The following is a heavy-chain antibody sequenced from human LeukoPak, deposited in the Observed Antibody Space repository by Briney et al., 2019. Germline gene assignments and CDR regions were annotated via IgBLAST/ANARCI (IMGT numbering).Heavy chain of an antibody. D-gene: IGHD6-19*01. CDR1: GYTLTELS. Sequence: GASVKVSCKVSGYTLTELSMHWVRQAPGKGLEWMGGFDPEDGETIYAQKFQGRVTMTRDTSISTAYMELSRLRSDDTAVYYCARDGIAVAAHYYYYYYYMDVWGKGTTVTVSS. CDR3: ARDGIAVAAHYYYYYYYMDV. J-gene: IGHJ6*03. V-gene: IGHV1-24*01. CDR2: FDPEDGET.